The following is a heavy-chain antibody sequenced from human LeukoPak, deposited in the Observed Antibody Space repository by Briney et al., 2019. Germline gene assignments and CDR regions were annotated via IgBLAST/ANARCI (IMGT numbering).Heavy chain of an antibody. Sequence: GASVKVSCKASGGTFNSYAISWVRQAPGQGLEWMGRIIPILGIANYAQKFQGRVTITADKSTSTAYMELSSLRSEDTAVYYCARGLGQIVVVPAALPFPFDPWGQGTLVTVSS. CDR2: IIPILGIA. J-gene: IGHJ5*02. V-gene: IGHV1-69*04. D-gene: IGHD2-2*01. CDR1: GGTFNSYA. CDR3: ARGLGQIVVVPAALPFPFDP.